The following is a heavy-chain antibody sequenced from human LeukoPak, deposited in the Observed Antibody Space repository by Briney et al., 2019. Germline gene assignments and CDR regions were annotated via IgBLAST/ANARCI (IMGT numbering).Heavy chain of an antibody. CDR2: ISPAGDST. CDR3: ARRLVTAGITDFFDS. D-gene: IGHD2-2*01. Sequence: GGSLRLSCTASGFTFSDYSMSWVRQAPGAGLEWVSAISPAGDSTTDADSVKGRFTISRDNSKSTLYPQMNGLTAEDTALYYCARRLVTAGITDFFDSWGQGTLVSVSS. CDR1: GFTFSDYS. V-gene: IGHV3-23*01. J-gene: IGHJ4*02.